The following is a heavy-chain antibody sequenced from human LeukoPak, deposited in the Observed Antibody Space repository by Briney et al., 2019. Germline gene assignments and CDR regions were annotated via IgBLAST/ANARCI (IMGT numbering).Heavy chain of an antibody. J-gene: IGHJ4*02. Sequence: GGSLRLSCAASGFTFSSYAMSWVRQAPGKGLEWVSAISGSGGSTYYADSVKGRFTISRDNSKNTLYLQMNSLRAEDTAVYYCAKGKDSSGWYLVFDYWGQGTLVTVSS. CDR1: GFTFSSYA. CDR3: AKGKDSSGWYLVFDY. CDR2: ISGSGGST. D-gene: IGHD6-19*01. V-gene: IGHV3-23*01.